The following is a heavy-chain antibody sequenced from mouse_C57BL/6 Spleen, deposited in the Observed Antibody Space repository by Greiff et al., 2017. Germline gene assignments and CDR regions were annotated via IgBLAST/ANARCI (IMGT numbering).Heavy chain of an antibody. CDR1: GSTFTSYW. Sequence: QVQLQQPGAELVKPGASVKLSCKASGSTFTSYWMQWVKQRPGQGLEWIGEIDPSDSYTNYNQKFKGKATLTVDTSSRTAYMQLSSLTSEDSAVYYCARGREFDYWGQGTTRTVSS. V-gene: IGHV1-50*01. CDR2: IDPSDSYT. CDR3: ARGREFDY. J-gene: IGHJ2*01.